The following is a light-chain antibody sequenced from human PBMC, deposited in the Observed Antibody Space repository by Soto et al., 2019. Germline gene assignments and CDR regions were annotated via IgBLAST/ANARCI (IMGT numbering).Light chain of an antibody. J-gene: IGKJ3*01. CDR1: QSLLHSNGYNY. CDR3: MQALQTPFT. CDR2: LGS. Sequence: DIVMTQSPLSLPVTPGEPASISCRSSQSLLHSNGYNYLDWYLQKPGQSPQLLISLGSSRASGVPDRFSDSGSGTDFTLKISRVEAEDVGLYYCMQALQTPFTFGPGTKVDIK. V-gene: IGKV2-28*01.